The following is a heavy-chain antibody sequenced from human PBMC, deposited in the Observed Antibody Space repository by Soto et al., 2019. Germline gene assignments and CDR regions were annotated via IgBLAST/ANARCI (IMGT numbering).Heavy chain of an antibody. V-gene: IGHV1-69*12. Sequence: QVQLVQSGADVEKPGSSVKVSSKASGGTFSNYAISWVRKAPGQGLEMMRGIIPIFGTENYAQKFQGRVTITADESTSTAYMELSSVRSEDTAVYYCARDGSTWGTVTMVPSGWCDPWGQGTLVTVSS. CDR2: IIPIFGTE. CDR1: GGTFSNYA. CDR3: ARDGSTWGTVTMVPSGWCDP. J-gene: IGHJ5*02. D-gene: IGHD4-17*01.